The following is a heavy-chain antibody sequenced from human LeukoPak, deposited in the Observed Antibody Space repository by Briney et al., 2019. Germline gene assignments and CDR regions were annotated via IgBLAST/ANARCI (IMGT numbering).Heavy chain of an antibody. CDR3: ARVSVLRFLEWLFTPQFDY. V-gene: IGHV4-38-2*02. Sequence: PSETLSLTCTVSGYSISSGYYWGWIRQPPGKGLEWIGSIYHSGSTYYNPSLKSRVTISVDTSKNQFSLKLSSVTAADTAVYYCARVSVLRFLEWLFTPQFDYWGQGTLVTVSS. CDR2: IYHSGST. D-gene: IGHD3-3*01. CDR1: GYSISSGYY. J-gene: IGHJ4*02.